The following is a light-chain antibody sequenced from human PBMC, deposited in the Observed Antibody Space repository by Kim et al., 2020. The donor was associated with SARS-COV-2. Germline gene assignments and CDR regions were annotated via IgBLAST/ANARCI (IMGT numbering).Light chain of an antibody. V-gene: IGKV3-15*01. CDR1: QSVSDN. CDR2: AAS. Sequence: TQSPATLSVFPGERVTLFCRASQSVSDNLAWYQQKLGQAPRLLIYAASIRAAGVPARCTASGSETDFSLTISSLQSEDCAVYFCQQYNNWPQTFGRGNKVEIK. J-gene: IGKJ4*02. CDR3: QQYNNWPQT.